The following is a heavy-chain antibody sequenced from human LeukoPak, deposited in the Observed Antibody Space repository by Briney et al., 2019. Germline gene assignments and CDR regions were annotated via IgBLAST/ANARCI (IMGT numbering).Heavy chain of an antibody. CDR2: ISWNSGSI. CDR3: AKALASSPVGYDAFDI. D-gene: IGHD4-23*01. Sequence: GASLRLSCAASGFTFDDYAMHWVRQAPGKGLELVSGISWNSGSIGYADSVKGRFTISRDNAKNSLYLQMNSLRAEDMALYYCAKALASSPVGYDAFDIWGQGTTVTVSS. J-gene: IGHJ3*02. V-gene: IGHV3-9*03. CDR1: GFTFDDYA.